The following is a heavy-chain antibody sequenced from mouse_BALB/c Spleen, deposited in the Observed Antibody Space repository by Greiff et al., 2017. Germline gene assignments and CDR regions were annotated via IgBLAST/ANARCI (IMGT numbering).Heavy chain of an antibody. Sequence: VQLQQSGPELVKPGASVKMSCKASGYTFTSYVMHWVKQKPGQGLEWIGYINPYNDGTKSNEKFKGKATLTSDKSSSTAYMELSSLTSEDSAVYYCAEEGFAYWGQGTLVTVSA. J-gene: IGHJ3*01. CDR3: AEEGFAY. V-gene: IGHV1-14*01. CDR1: GYTFTSYV. CDR2: INPYNDGT.